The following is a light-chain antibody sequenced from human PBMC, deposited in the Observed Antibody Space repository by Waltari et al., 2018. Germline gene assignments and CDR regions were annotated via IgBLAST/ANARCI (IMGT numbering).Light chain of an antibody. CDR1: QGVRKY. V-gene: IGKV3-20*01. CDR2: DAS. CDR3: QKYVNLPGT. Sequence: EIVLTQAPGTLSLSPGERATLSCRASQGVRKYLAWYQQRPGQAPRLLIYDASIGATGMPERCSGRGSGTDFSLTISRLEPEYFAVYYCQKYVNLPGTFGQGTKVEIK. J-gene: IGKJ1*01.